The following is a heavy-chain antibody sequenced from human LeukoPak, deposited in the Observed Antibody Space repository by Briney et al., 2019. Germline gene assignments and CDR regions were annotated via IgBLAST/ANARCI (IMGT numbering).Heavy chain of an antibody. CDR2: IYYSGST. D-gene: IGHD3-3*01. CDR1: GVSFSGYY. J-gene: IGHJ4*02. V-gene: IGHV4-34*01. CDR3: ARHAYDFWSGSDPHPDY. Sequence: SETLSLTCAVYGVSFSGYYWSWIRQPPGKGLEWIGSIYYSGSTYYNPSLKSRVTISVDTSKNQFSLKLSSVTAADTAVYYCARHAYDFWSGSDPHPDYWGQGTLVTVSS.